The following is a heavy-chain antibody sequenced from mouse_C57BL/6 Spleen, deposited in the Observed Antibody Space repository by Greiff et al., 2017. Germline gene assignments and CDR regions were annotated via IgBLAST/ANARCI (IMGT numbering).Heavy chain of an antibody. CDR1: GFSLTSYA. V-gene: IGHV2-9-1*01. CDR2: IWTGGGT. J-gene: IGHJ4*01. Sequence: VKLVESGPGLVAPSQSLSITCTVSGFSLTSYAISWVRQPPGKGLEWLGVIWTGGGTNYNSALKSRLSISKDNSKSQVFLKMNSLQTDDTARYYCARENYYGSSLFAMDYWGQGTSVTVSS. D-gene: IGHD1-1*01. CDR3: ARENYYGSSLFAMDY.